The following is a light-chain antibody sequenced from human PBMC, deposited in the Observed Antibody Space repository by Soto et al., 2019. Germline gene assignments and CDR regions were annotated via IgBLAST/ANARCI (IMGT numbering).Light chain of an antibody. J-gene: IGKJ5*01. CDR3: QQYNSYPIP. CDR2: DAS. CDR1: QSISSW. Sequence: IQMTQSPSTLSASVGDRVTIACRASQSISSWLAWYQQKPGKAPKLLIYDASSLESGVPSRFSGSGSGTEFTLTISSLQPDDFATYYCQQYNSYPIPFGQGTRLEIK. V-gene: IGKV1-5*01.